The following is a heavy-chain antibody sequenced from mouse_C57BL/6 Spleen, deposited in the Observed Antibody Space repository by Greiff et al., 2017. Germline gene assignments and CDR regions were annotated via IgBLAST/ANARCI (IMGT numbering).Heavy chain of an antibody. J-gene: IGHJ4*01. D-gene: IGHD2-4*01. Sequence: QVQLQQSGAELVRPGTSVKVSCKASGYAFTNYLIEWVKQRPGQGLEWIGVINPGSGGTNYNEKFKGKATLTADKSSSTAYMQLSSLTSEDSAVXFCARREGDYDFYYAMDYWGQGTSVTVSS. CDR2: INPGSGGT. CDR1: GYAFTNYL. CDR3: ARREGDYDFYYAMDY. V-gene: IGHV1-54*01.